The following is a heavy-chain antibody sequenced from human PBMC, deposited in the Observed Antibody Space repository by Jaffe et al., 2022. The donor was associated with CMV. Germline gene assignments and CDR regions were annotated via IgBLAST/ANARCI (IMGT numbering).Heavy chain of an antibody. J-gene: IGHJ4*02. Sequence: QVQLQESGPGLVKPSETLSLTCTVSGGSISSYYWSWIRQPPGKGLEWIGYIYYSGSTNYNPSLKSRVTISVDTSKNQFSLKLSSVTAADTAVYYCARDSSGWYGRDHWGQGTLVTVSS. CDR1: GGSISSYY. V-gene: IGHV4-59*01. CDR2: IYYSGST. D-gene: IGHD6-19*01. CDR3: ARDSSGWYGRDH.